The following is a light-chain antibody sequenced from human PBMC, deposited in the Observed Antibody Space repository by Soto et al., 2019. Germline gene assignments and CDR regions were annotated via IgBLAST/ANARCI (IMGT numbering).Light chain of an antibody. J-gene: IGKJ5*01. CDR1: QSLRHSNGYNY. CDR3: QQRHMWPIT. Sequence: DIVMTQSPLSLPVTPGEPASISCRSSQSLRHSNGYNYLDWYLQKPGQSPQLLIYGASSRATGIPDRFSGSGSGTDFTLTISSLEPEDSAVYYCQQRHMWPITFGQGTRLEIK. V-gene: IGKV2-28*01. CDR2: GAS.